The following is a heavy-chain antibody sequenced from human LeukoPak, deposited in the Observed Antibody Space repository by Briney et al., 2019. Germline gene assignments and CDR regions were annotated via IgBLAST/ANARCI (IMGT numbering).Heavy chain of an antibody. Sequence: SETLSLTCTVSGGSISSGSYYWSWIRQPAGKGLEWIGRIYTSGSTNYNPSLKSRVTISVDTSKNQFSLKLSSVTAADTAVYYCARDSPTGGWFDPWGQGTLVTVSS. CDR2: IYTSGST. CDR3: ARDSPTGGWFDP. CDR1: GGSISSGSYY. D-gene: IGHD1-14*01. V-gene: IGHV4-61*02. J-gene: IGHJ5*02.